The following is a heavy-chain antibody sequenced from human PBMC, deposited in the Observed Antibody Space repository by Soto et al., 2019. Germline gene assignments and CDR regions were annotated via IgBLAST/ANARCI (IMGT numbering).Heavy chain of an antibody. CDR1: GFTFSSYS. D-gene: IGHD2-2*01. J-gene: IGHJ6*02. Sequence: GGSLRLSCAASGFTFSSYSMNWVRQAPGKGLEWVSSISSSSSYIYYADSVKGRFTISRDNAKNSLYLQMNSLRAEDTAVYYCARDPDIVVVPAATDYYYYGMDVWGQGTTVTVSS. CDR3: ARDPDIVVVPAATDYYYYGMDV. CDR2: ISSSSSYI. V-gene: IGHV3-21*01.